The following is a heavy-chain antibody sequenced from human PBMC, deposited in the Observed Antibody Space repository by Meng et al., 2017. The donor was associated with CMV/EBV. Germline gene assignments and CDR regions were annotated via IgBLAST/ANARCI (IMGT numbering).Heavy chain of an antibody. CDR3: ARAAVDLSKDYFDY. D-gene: IGHD2-15*01. CDR2: IYTSGST. CDR1: GCSISSYY. Sequence: QVQLQESGAGLVKPSDNLSLTCTVSGCSISSYYWSWIRQPAGKGLEWIGRIYTSGSTNYNPSLKSRVTMSVDTSKNQFSLKLSSVTAADTAVYYCARAAVDLSKDYFDYWGQGTLVTVSS. V-gene: IGHV4-4*07. J-gene: IGHJ4*02.